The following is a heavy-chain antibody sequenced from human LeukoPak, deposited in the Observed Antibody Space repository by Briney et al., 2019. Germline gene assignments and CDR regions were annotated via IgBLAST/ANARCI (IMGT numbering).Heavy chain of an antibody. CDR2: ISAYNGNT. D-gene: IGHD3-22*01. CDR1: GYTFTSYG. Sequence: GASVKVSCKASGYTFTSYGISWVRQAPGQGLEWMGWISAYNGNTNYAQKFQGRVTITADESTSTAYMELSSLRSEDTAVYYCARVLYGYDSGLYYFDYWGQGTLVTVSS. J-gene: IGHJ4*02. V-gene: IGHV1-18*01. CDR3: ARVLYGYDSGLYYFDY.